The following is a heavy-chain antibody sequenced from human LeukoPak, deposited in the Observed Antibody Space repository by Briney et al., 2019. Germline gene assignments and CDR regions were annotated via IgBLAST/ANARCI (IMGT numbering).Heavy chain of an antibody. J-gene: IGHJ5*02. CDR3: ARGWGSTSSNYFDP. D-gene: IGHD2-2*01. Sequence: PSETLSLTCTVSGGSIISNNFYWSWIRRPAGKGLEWIGRIYGSGSTNYSPSLRGRVTISMDTSKNQFSLNLNPVTAADTAVYFCARGWGSTSSNYFDPWGQGTLVTVSS. V-gene: IGHV4-61*02. CDR2: IYGSGST. CDR1: GGSIISNNFY.